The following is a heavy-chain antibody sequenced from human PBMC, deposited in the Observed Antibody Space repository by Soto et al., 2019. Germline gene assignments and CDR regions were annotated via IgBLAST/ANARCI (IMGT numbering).Heavy chain of an antibody. J-gene: IGHJ3*02. CDR2: ISAYNGNT. CDR3: ARDMGYGDYAGNACDI. Sequence: QVQLVQSGAEVKKPGASVKVSCKASGYTFTSYGISWVRQAPGPGLDWMGWISAYNGNTNYAQKLQGRVTMTTDTSPCTVYMELRSLRSDDTAVYYCARDMGYGDYAGNACDIWGQGTMVTVSS. V-gene: IGHV1-18*01. CDR1: GYTFTSYG. D-gene: IGHD4-17*01.